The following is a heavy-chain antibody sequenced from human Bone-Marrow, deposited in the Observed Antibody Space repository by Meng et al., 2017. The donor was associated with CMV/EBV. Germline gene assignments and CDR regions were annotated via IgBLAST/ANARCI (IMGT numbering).Heavy chain of an antibody. CDR1: GGSISSYY. Sequence: SETLSLTCTVSGGSISSYYWSWIRQPPGKGLEWIGYIYYSGSTKYNPSLRSRVTILLDTSKEQFSLKLSSVTAADTAMYYCARSLEYSSSLLAYWGQGTLVTVSS. D-gene: IGHD6-6*01. V-gene: IGHV4-59*01. CDR3: ARSLEYSSSLLAY. CDR2: IYYSGST. J-gene: IGHJ4*02.